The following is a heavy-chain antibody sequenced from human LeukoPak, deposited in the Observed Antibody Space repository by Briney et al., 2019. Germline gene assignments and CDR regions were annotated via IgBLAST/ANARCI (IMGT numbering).Heavy chain of an antibody. Sequence: SETLSLTCTVSGCSISSYYWSWIRQPPGKGLEWIGYIYYSGSTNYNPSLKSRVTISVDTSKNQFSLKLSSVTAADTAVYYCARDRSGPEGFDPWGQGTLVTVSS. CDR1: GCSISSYY. D-gene: IGHD3-10*01. CDR2: IYYSGST. CDR3: ARDRSGPEGFDP. V-gene: IGHV4-59*01. J-gene: IGHJ5*02.